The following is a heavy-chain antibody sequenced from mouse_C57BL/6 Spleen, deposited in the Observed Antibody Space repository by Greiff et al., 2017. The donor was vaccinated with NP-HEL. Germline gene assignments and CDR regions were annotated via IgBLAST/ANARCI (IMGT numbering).Heavy chain of an antibody. D-gene: IGHD2-3*01. CDR1: GYTFTSYW. Sequence: VQLQQPGAELVKPGASVKLSCKASGYTFTSYWMHWVKQRPGQGLEWIGMIHPNSGSTNYNEKFKSKATLTVDKSSSTAYMQLSSLTSEDSAVYYCARGGLLRKNYAMDYWGQGTSVTVSS. J-gene: IGHJ4*01. CDR3: ARGGLLRKNYAMDY. CDR2: IHPNSGST. V-gene: IGHV1-64*01.